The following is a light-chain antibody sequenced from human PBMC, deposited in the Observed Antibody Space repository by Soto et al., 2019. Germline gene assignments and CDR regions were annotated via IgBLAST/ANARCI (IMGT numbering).Light chain of an antibody. CDR1: SSNIGVNT. V-gene: IGLV1-44*01. Sequence: QSVLTQPPSAAGPSGQSVTISCSGSSSNIGVNTVSWYQQLPGTAPKLLIQNNNQRHSGVPDRFSGSKSGTSASLVLSGLQSDDEAEYYCAAWDDRLNGVLFGGGTKVTVL. J-gene: IGLJ2*01. CDR3: AAWDDRLNGVL. CDR2: NNN.